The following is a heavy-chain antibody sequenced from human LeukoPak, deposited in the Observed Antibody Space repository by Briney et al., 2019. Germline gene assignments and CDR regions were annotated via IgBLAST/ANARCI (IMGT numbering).Heavy chain of an antibody. CDR3: ARRMLRYFDWLSPFDY. Sequence: GGSLRLSCTASGFTFSDYYMSWIRQAPGKGLEWISYISNSASRIYYADSVKGRFTISRDNAKNSLYLQMNSLRAEDTAVYYCARRMLRYFDWLSPFDYWGQGTLVTVSS. CDR2: ISNSASRI. J-gene: IGHJ4*02. V-gene: IGHV3-11*01. D-gene: IGHD3-9*01. CDR1: GFTFSDYY.